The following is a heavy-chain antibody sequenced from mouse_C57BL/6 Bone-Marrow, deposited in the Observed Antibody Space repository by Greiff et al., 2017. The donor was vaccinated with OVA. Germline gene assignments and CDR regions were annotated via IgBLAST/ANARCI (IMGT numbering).Heavy chain of an antibody. CDR1: GFSLTSYG. CDR3: ARWLLPPYYAMDY. V-gene: IGHV2-2*01. Sequence: VKLMESGPGLVQPSQSLSITCTVSGFSLTSYGVHWVRQSPGKGLEWLGVIWSGGSSDYNAAFISRLSISKDNSKSQVFFKMNSLQADDTAIYYCARWLLPPYYAMDYWGQGTSVTVSS. CDR2: IWSGGSS. D-gene: IGHD2-3*01. J-gene: IGHJ4*01.